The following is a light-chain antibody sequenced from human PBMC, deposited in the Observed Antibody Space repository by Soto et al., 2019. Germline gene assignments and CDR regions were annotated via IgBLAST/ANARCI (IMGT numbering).Light chain of an antibody. Sequence: EIVLTQSPDTLSLSPGERATVSCRASQSVRNNYLAWYQQKPGQAPRFLIYDASSRATGIPDRFSGSGSGTDFSLPISRLEPEDLAVYYCQQYGRSPLTFGGGTKVEIK. CDR3: QQYGRSPLT. V-gene: IGKV3-20*01. CDR2: DAS. J-gene: IGKJ4*01. CDR1: QSVRNNY.